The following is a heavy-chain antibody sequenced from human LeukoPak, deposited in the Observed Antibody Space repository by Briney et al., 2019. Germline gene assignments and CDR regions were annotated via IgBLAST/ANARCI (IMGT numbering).Heavy chain of an antibody. J-gene: IGHJ6*02. CDR1: GFTFSNAW. V-gene: IGHV3-23*01. CDR2: ISGSGGYT. CDR3: ARDLNYGLDV. Sequence: PGGSLRLSCAASGFTFSNAWMSWVRQAPRKGLEWVSAISGSGGYTYYADSVKGRFTISRDNSKNTLYLQMNSLRAEDTAVYYCARDLNYGLDVWGQGTTVTVSS.